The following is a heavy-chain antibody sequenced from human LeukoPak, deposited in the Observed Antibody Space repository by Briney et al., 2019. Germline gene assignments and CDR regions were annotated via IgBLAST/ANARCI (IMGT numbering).Heavy chain of an antibody. CDR3: ARARGDSYYYDSSGYSLFDY. D-gene: IGHD3-22*01. CDR2: ISSSGSTI. Sequence: PGGSLRLSCAASGFTFSSYGMNWVRQAPGKGLEWVSYISSSGSTIYYADSVKGRFTISRDNAKNSLYLQMNSLRAEDTAVYYCARARGDSYYYDSSGYSLFDYWGQGTLVTVSS. J-gene: IGHJ4*02. CDR1: GFTFSSYG. V-gene: IGHV3-48*03.